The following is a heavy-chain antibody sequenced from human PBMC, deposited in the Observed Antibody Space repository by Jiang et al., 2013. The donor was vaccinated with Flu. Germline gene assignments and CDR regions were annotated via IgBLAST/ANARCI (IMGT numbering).Heavy chain of an antibody. V-gene: IGHV4-39*07. CDR3: ARNVMTTVTQFFDY. CDR1: GDSINSNNYY. D-gene: IGHD4-17*01. J-gene: IGHJ4*02. Sequence: LLKPSETLSLTCSVFGDSINSNNYYWGWIRQAPGQGLEWVGSIYFSGTTYQNPSLKSRVTMSLDTSKNQFSLKLRSVTAADTAAYFCARNVMTTVTQFFDYWGQGTLITVSS. CDR2: IYFSGTT.